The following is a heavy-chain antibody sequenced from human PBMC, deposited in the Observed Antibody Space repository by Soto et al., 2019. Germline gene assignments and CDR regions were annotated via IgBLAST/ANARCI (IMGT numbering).Heavy chain of an antibody. V-gene: IGHV3-23*01. Sequence: PGGSLRLSCAAAGLTFSSYAMSWVRQAPGKGLEWVSAISGSGGSTYYADSVRGRFTISRDNSKNTLYLQMNSLRAEDTAVYYCAKHQGPYYFDYWGQGTLVTVSS. J-gene: IGHJ4*02. CDR2: ISGSGGST. CDR1: GLTFSSYA. CDR3: AKHQGPYYFDY.